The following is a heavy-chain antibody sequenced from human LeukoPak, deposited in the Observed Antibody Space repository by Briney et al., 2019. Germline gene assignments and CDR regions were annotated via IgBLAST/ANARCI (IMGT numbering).Heavy chain of an antibody. CDR2: IYHSGST. Sequence: SETLSLTCTVSGGSISTYYWSWIRQPPGKGLEWIGYIYHSGSTKYNPSLKSRVTISVDTSKNQFSLKLSTVTAADTAVYYCARDGYSGNDGLWGQGTLVTVSS. V-gene: IGHV4-59*01. D-gene: IGHD5-12*01. CDR3: ARDGYSGNDGL. J-gene: IGHJ4*02. CDR1: GGSISTYY.